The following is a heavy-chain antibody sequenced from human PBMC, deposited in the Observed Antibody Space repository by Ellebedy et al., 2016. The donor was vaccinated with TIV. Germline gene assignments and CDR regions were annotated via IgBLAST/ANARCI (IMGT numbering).Heavy chain of an antibody. J-gene: IGHJ6*02. CDR1: GGSISSYY. CDR2: IYTSGYT. V-gene: IGHV4-4*07. Sequence: MPSETLSLTCTVSGGSISSYYWNWVRQPAGKGLEWIGRIYTSGYTNYNPSLRSRVTLSFDTSKAQFSLKLSSVTAADTAVYYCARGPLRYFDWVYYYHGMDVWGQGTTVTVSS. CDR3: ARGPLRYFDWVYYYHGMDV. D-gene: IGHD3-9*01.